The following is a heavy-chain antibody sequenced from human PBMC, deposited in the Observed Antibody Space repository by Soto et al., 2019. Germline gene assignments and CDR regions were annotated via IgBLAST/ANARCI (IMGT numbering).Heavy chain of an antibody. D-gene: IGHD5-12*01. CDR2: ISYDGSNK. J-gene: IGHJ6*02. CDR1: GFTFSSYA. Sequence: GGSLRLSCAASGFTFSSYAMHWVRQAPGKGLEWMAVISYDGSNKYYADSVKGRFTISRDNSKNTLYLQMNSLRAEDTAVYYCARDRGYSGYDNGMDVWGQGTTVTVSS. CDR3: ARDRGYSGYDNGMDV. V-gene: IGHV3-30-3*01.